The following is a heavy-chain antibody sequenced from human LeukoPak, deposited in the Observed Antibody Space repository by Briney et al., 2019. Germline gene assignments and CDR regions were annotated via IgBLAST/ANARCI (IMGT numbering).Heavy chain of an antibody. J-gene: IGHJ6*02. CDR3: ARVVPRLTVTTIANYYYYGMDV. V-gene: IGHV3-21*01. CDR1: GFTFSSYS. D-gene: IGHD4-11*01. Sequence: GGSLRLSCAASGFTFSSYSMNWVRQAPGKGLEWVSCISSSSGYIYYADSVKGRFTISRDNAKNSLYLQMNSLRAEDTAVYYCARVVPRLTVTTIANYYYYGMDVWGQGTTVTVSS. CDR2: ISSSSGYI.